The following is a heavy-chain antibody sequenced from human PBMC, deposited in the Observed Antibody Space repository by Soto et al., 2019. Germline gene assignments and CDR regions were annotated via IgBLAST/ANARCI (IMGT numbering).Heavy chain of an antibody. J-gene: IGHJ5*02. Sequence: DSVKGRFTISRDISKNTLYLQMNSLSAEDTAVYYCAKAVGATTDWFDLRGQGTPVTGSS. V-gene: IGHV3-30*02. CDR3: AKAVGATTDWFDL. D-gene: IGHD1-26*01.